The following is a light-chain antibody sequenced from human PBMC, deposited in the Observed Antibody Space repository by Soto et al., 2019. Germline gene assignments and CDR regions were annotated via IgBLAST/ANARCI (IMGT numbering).Light chain of an antibody. V-gene: IGLV2-14*04. CDR1: SSDVGGYNY. CDR2: DVS. CDR3: CSYTTSNTRQIV. J-gene: IGLJ1*01. Sequence: SPSPEKKITISCTGTSSDVGGYNYVSWYQQHPGKAPKSMIYDVSNRPSGVSNRFSGSKSGNTASLTISGLQAEDEADYYCCSYTTSNTRQIVFGTGTKVTVL.